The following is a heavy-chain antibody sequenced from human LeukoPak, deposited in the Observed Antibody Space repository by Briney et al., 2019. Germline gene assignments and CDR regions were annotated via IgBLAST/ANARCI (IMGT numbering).Heavy chain of an antibody. V-gene: IGHV3-48*02. J-gene: IGHJ6*02. CDR1: GFTFSSYS. CDR2: ITSSSSTK. Sequence: GGSLRLPCAASGFTFSSYSMNWVRQAPGKGLEWISFITSSSSTKYYTDSVKGRFTISRDNAKNSLYLQVNSLRDEDTAVYYCARIGGPGYYYYGMDVWGQGTTVTVSS. D-gene: IGHD3-10*01. CDR3: ARIGGPGYYYYGMDV.